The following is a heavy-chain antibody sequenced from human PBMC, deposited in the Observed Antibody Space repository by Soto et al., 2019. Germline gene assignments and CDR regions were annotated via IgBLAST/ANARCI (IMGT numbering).Heavy chain of an antibody. J-gene: IGHJ4*02. CDR1: GFTFSSYG. D-gene: IGHD5-12*01. CDR3: AKDRVASVDY. Sequence: QVQLVESGGGVVQPGRSLRLSCAASGFTFSSYGMHWVRQAPGKGLEWVAVISYDGSNKYYADSVKGRFTISRDNSKNTLYLQMNSLRAEDTAVYYCAKDRVASVDYWSQGTLVTVSS. V-gene: IGHV3-30*18. CDR2: ISYDGSNK.